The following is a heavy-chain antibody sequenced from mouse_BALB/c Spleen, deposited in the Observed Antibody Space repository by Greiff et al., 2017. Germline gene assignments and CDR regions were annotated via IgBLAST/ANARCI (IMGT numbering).Heavy chain of an antibody. CDR1: GFTFSSFG. D-gene: IGHD2-1*01. CDR2: ISSGSSTI. Sequence: EVQRVESGGGLVQPGGSRKLSCAASGFTFSSFGMHWVRQAPEKGLEWVAYISSGSSTIYYADTVKGRFTISRDNPKNTLFLQMTSLRSEDTAMYYCARERGNYVPLDYWGQGTTLTVSS. J-gene: IGHJ2*01. CDR3: ARERGNYVPLDY. V-gene: IGHV5-17*02.